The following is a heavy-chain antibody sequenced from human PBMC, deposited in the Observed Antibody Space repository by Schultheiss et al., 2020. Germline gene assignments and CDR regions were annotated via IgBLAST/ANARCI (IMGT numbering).Heavy chain of an antibody. CDR3: ARMWRARGYTFGFDY. CDR1: GGSFSGYY. Sequence: SQTLSLTCAVYGGSFSGYYWSWIRQPPGKGLEWIGEIYHNGSTNYKSSLKSRVTISVDTSKKQFSLKLSSVTAADTAVYYCARMWRARGYTFGFDYWGQGTLVNVYS. CDR2: IYHNGST. V-gene: IGHV4-34*01. D-gene: IGHD5-12*01. J-gene: IGHJ4*02.